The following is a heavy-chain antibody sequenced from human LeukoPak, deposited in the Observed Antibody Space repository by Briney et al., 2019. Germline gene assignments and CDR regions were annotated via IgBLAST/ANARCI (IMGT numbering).Heavy chain of an antibody. CDR3: ARKGVYGSGSYYKEYYFDY. Sequence: ASVKVSCKASGYIFIGYYMHWVRQAPGQGLEWMGWINPNSGGTNYAQKFQGWVTMTRDTSISTAYMELSRLRSDDTAVYYCARKGVYGSGSYYKEYYFDYWGQGTLVTVSS. V-gene: IGHV1-2*04. CDR1: GYIFIGYY. D-gene: IGHD3-10*01. CDR2: INPNSGGT. J-gene: IGHJ4*02.